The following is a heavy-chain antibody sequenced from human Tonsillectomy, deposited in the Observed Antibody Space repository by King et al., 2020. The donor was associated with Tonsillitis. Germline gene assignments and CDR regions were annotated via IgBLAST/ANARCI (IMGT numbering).Heavy chain of an antibody. CDR2: IYPGDSDS. V-gene: IGHV5-51*01. D-gene: IGHD3-22*01. CDR1: GYSFTSYC. Sequence: DVQLVESGAEVKKPGESLKISCKGSGYSFTSYCIGWVRQMPGKGLEWMGLIYPGDSDSRYNPSFQGQVTMSADKSIYTAYLQWSTLKASDTAIYYCARHGDSSGYYLWGQGTLVTVSS. CDR3: ARHGDSSGYYL. J-gene: IGHJ1*01.